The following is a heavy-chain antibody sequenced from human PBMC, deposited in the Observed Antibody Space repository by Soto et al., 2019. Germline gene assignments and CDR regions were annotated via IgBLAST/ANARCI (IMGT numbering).Heavy chain of an antibody. V-gene: IGHV3-21*01. Sequence: GGSLRLSCAASGFTFSSYSMNWVRQAPGKGLEWVSSISSSSSYIYYADSVKGRFTISRDNAKNSLYLQMNSLRAEDTAVYYCASGYCGGDCYDDAFDIWGQGTMVTV. CDR1: GFTFSSYS. D-gene: IGHD2-21*02. CDR2: ISSSSSYI. J-gene: IGHJ3*02. CDR3: ASGYCGGDCYDDAFDI.